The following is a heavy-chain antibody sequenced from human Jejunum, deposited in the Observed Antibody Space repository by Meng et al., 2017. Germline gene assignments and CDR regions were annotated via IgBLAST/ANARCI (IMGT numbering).Heavy chain of an antibody. V-gene: IGHV1-69*13. CDR1: GGTFSIYA. CDR2: IIPIFGTT. CDR3: ARYCGGGDCAVPEQNYYGLDG. D-gene: IGHD2-21*01. J-gene: IGHJ6*01. Sequence: SVKVSCKASGGTFSIYAIGWVRQAPGQGLEWMGAIIPIFGTTTYAHQFQGRLTITADGFTTTSYMELSSLRSDDTAVYYCARYCGGGDCAVPEQNYYGLDGWGQGTTVTVSS.